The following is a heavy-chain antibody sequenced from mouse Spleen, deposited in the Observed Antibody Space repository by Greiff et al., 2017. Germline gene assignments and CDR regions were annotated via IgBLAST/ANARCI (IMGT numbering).Heavy chain of an antibody. Sequence: VQLQQSGAELVRPGASVTLSCKASGYTFTDYEMHWVKQTPVHGLEWIGAIDPETGGTAYNQKFKGKAILTADKSSSTAYMELRSLTSEDSAVYYCTSRAVVDYFDYWGQGTTLTVSS. CDR1: GYTFTDYE. J-gene: IGHJ2*01. CDR2: IDPETGGT. CDR3: TSRAVVDYFDY. D-gene: IGHD1-1*01. V-gene: IGHV1-15*01.